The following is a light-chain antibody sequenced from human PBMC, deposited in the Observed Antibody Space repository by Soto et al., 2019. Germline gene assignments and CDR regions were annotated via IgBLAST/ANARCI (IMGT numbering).Light chain of an antibody. CDR3: CSLTTSHTYV. CDR2: EVS. CDR1: NSDIGDYDY. Sequence: QSVLAQPASVSGSPGQSITVSCSGTNSDIGDYDYVSWYQQHPDSAPKLIIYEVSNRPSGISSRFSGSKSGNTASLTISGLQADDEADYYCCSLTTSHTYVFGSGTKVTVL. J-gene: IGLJ1*01. V-gene: IGLV2-14*01.